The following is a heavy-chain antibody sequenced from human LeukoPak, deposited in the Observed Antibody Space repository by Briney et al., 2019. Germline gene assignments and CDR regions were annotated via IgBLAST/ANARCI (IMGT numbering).Heavy chain of an antibody. CDR3: VLWFRGYDY. J-gene: IGHJ4*02. D-gene: IGHD5-18*01. CDR2: IYPGDSDT. CDR1: GYSFTSYW. V-gene: IGHV5-51*01. Sequence: GESLKISFKGSGYSFTSYWIGWVRQMPGKGLEWMGIIYPGDSDTSYSPPFQGQVTISADKSISTAYLQCSNLKASDTAMYYRVLWFRGYDYGGQGTLVTAYS.